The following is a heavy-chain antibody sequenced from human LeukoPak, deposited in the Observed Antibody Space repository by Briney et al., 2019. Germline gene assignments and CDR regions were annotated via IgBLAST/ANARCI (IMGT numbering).Heavy chain of an antibody. Sequence: GGSLRLSCAASGFTVSSNYMSWVRQAPGKGLEWVSVIYSGGSTYYADSVKGRFTISRGNSKNTLYLQMNSLRAEDTAVYYCAKGALVVGATYFDYWGQGTLVTVSS. CDR1: GFTVSSNY. V-gene: IGHV3-53*01. CDR2: IYSGGST. CDR3: AKGALVVGATYFDY. J-gene: IGHJ4*02. D-gene: IGHD1-26*01.